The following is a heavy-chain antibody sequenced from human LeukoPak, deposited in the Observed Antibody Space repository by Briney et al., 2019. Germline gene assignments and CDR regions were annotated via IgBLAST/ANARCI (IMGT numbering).Heavy chain of an antibody. CDR3: ARDQEDGSIWYRDYYQYYGLDV. CDR2: INPSGGST. D-gene: IGHD6-13*01. V-gene: IGHV1-46*01. Sequence: GASVKISCKASGYTFTYYYMHWVRQAPGQGLEWMGIINPSGGSTTYAQNFQGRVTVTKDTSTNTVYMELSSLRSEDTAIYYCARDQEDGSIWYRDYYQYYGLDVWGKGTTVTVSS. J-gene: IGHJ6*04. CDR1: GYTFTYYY.